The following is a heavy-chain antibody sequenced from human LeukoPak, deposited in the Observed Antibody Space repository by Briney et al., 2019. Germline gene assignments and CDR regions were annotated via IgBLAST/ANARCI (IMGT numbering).Heavy chain of an antibody. CDR3: AKDRSVAAPLYYFDY. Sequence: PGGSLRLSCAASGFTFSSYGMHWVRQAPGKGLEWVAVICHDGSNKYYADSVKGRFTISRDDSKNTLYLQMNSQRAEDTAVYYCAKDRSVAAPLYYFDYWSQGTLVTVSS. CDR1: GFTFSSYG. CDR2: ICHDGSNK. J-gene: IGHJ4*02. V-gene: IGHV3-33*06. D-gene: IGHD6-6*01.